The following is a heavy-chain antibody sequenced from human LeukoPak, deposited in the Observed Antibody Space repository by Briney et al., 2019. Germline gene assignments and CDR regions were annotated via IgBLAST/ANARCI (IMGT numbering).Heavy chain of an antibody. Sequence: PGGSLRLSCAASGFTFSSYAMSWVRQAPGKGLEWVSSISSSSSYIYYADSVKGRFTISRDNAKNSLYLQMNSLRAEDTAVYYCARGGYCSSTSCSRWFDPWGQGTLVTVSS. D-gene: IGHD2-2*01. CDR1: GFTFSSYA. J-gene: IGHJ5*02. CDR3: ARGGYCSSTSCSRWFDP. CDR2: ISSSSSYI. V-gene: IGHV3-21*01.